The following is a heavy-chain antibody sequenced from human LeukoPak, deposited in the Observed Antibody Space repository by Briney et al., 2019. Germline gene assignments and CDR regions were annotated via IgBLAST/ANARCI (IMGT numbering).Heavy chain of an antibody. J-gene: IGHJ4*02. CDR1: GFTFSSYE. CDR2: ISNSGSTK. CDR3: AAVIDY. V-gene: IGHV3-48*03. Sequence: GGSLRLSCAASGFTFSSYEMNWIRQAPGKGLEWISYISNSGSTKYYADSVKGRFTISRDNAKNSVFLQMNSLRAEDAAVYYCAAVIDYWGQGTLVTVSS.